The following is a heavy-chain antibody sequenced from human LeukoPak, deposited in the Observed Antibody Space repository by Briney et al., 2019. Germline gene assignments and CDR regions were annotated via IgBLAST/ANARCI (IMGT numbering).Heavy chain of an antibody. Sequence: GGSLRLSCAASGFTFSDDYMSWIRQAPGKGLEWVSYISSSGSTIYYADSVKGRFTISRDNAKNSLYLQMNSLRAEDTAVYYCARDISDYDYVWGSYRYTVRGAFDIWGQGTMVTVSS. J-gene: IGHJ3*02. CDR2: ISSSGSTI. CDR3: ARDISDYDYVWGSYRYTVRGAFDI. V-gene: IGHV3-11*01. CDR1: GFTFSDDY. D-gene: IGHD3-16*02.